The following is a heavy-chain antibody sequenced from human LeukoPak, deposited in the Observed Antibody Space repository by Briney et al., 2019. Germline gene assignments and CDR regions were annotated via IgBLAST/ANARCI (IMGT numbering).Heavy chain of an antibody. Sequence: GGSLRLSCAASGFTFSNYWMNWVRQAPGKGLEWVANIKQDRSAKYYVDSVKGRFTISRDNAKNSLYLQMNSLGAEDTAVYYCARTIREQWLAIDYWGQGTLVTFSS. V-gene: IGHV3-7*04. J-gene: IGHJ4*02. CDR3: ARTIREQWLAIDY. CDR1: GFTFSNYW. CDR2: IKQDRSAK. D-gene: IGHD6-19*01.